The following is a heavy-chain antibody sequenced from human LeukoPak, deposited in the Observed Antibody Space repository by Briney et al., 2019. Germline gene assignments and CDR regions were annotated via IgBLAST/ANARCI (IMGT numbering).Heavy chain of an antibody. CDR2: INPNSGGT. V-gene: IGHV1-2*02. D-gene: IGHD2-2*01. CDR1: GYTFTGYY. CDR3: AGELGVPPDCSSTSCYLDY. Sequence: ASVKVSCKASGYTFTGYYMHWVRHAPGQGLEWMGWINPNSGGTNYAQKFQSRVTMTRDTSISTAYMDLSRLRSDDTAVYYCAGELGVPPDCSSTSCYLDYWGQGTLVTVSS. J-gene: IGHJ4*02.